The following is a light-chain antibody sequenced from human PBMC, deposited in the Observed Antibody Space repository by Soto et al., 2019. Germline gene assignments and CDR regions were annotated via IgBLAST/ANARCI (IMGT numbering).Light chain of an antibody. V-gene: IGKV3-15*01. CDR2: GAS. J-gene: IGKJ5*01. CDR3: QQYGSSPPIT. CDR1: QSVTSN. Sequence: EIVMTQSPATLSVSPGERATLSCRASQSVTSNFAWYQQKPGQAPRLLIYGASTRATGIPARFSGSGSGTEFTLTISRLEPEDFAVYYCQQYGSSPPITFGQGTRLEIK.